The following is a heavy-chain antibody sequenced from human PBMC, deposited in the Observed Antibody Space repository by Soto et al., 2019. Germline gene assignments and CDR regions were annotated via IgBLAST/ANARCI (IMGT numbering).Heavy chain of an antibody. CDR1: GFTFSGYA. CDR2: ISGSGGST. D-gene: IGHD2-15*01. Sequence: GGSLRLSCAASGFTFSGYAMSWVRQAPGKGLEWVSAISGSGGSTYYADSVKGRFTISRDNSKNTLYLQMNSLRAEDTAVYYCAKYACSGGSCYHFDYWGQGTLVTVSS. CDR3: AKYACSGGSCYHFDY. V-gene: IGHV3-23*01. J-gene: IGHJ4*02.